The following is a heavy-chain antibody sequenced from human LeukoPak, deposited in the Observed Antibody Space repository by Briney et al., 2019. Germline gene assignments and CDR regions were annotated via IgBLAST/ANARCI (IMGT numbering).Heavy chain of an antibody. CDR2: ISYDGSNK. Sequence: PGWSLRLSCAASGFIFSSYGMRWGRQAPGKGLEWVAVISYDGSNKYYADSVKGRFTISRDNSKNTLNLQMNSLRVEDTAVYYCAKDPRSSTRTYFDYWGQGTLVTVSS. CDR3: AKDPRSSTRTYFDY. J-gene: IGHJ4*02. D-gene: IGHD2-2*01. CDR1: GFIFSSYG. V-gene: IGHV3-30*18.